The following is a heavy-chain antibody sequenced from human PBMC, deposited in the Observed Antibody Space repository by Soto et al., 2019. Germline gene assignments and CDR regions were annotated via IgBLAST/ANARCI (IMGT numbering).Heavy chain of an antibody. J-gene: IGHJ3*02. Sequence: QVQLVQSGAEVKKPGASVKVSCKASGYTFTSYYMHWVRQAPGQGLEWMGIINPSGGSTSYAQKFQGRVTMTRDTSTSTVYMELSRLRSEDTAVYYCARISYYDSSGQNRNAFDIWGQGTMVTVSS. CDR2: INPSGGST. CDR1: GYTFTSYY. V-gene: IGHV1-46*01. D-gene: IGHD3-22*01. CDR3: ARISYYDSSGQNRNAFDI.